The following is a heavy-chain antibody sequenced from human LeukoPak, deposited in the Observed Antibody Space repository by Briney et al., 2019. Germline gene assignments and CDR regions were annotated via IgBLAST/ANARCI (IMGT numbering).Heavy chain of an antibody. Sequence: ASVKVSCKASGGTFSSYAISWVRQAPGQGLEWMGGIIPIFGTANYAQKFQGRVTITADESTSTVYMDLSSLGSEDTAVYYCARENYGDYGGLDYWGQGTQVTVSS. CDR2: IIPIFGTA. CDR3: ARENYGDYGGLDY. D-gene: IGHD4-17*01. J-gene: IGHJ4*02. CDR1: GGTFSSYA. V-gene: IGHV1-69*13.